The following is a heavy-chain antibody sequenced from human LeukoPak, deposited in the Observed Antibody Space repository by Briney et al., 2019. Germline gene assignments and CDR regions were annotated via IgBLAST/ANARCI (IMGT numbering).Heavy chain of an antibody. CDR2: IKQDGSEK. CDR1: GFTFSSYW. CDR3: ARGKYFTF. V-gene: IGHV3-7*01. D-gene: IGHD2/OR15-2a*01. Sequence: HPGGALRLSCAASGFTFSSYWMSWVRQDPGKGLEWVANIKQDGSEKYYVDSVKGRFTIYRDNAKNSLYLQMNSRRAEDTAAYYGARGKYFTFWGQGTMVSVSS. J-gene: IGHJ3*01.